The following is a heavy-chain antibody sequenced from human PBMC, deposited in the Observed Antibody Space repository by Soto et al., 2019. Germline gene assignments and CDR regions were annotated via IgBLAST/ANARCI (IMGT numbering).Heavy chain of an antibody. Sequence: SVKVSCKASGGTFSSYAISWVRQAPGQGLEWMGGIIPIFGTANYAQKFQGRVTITADESTSTAYMEPSSLRSEDTAVYYCARDSVVVITYYYYGMDVWGQGTTVTVSS. J-gene: IGHJ6*02. CDR2: IIPIFGTA. D-gene: IGHD3-22*01. CDR1: GGTFSSYA. V-gene: IGHV1-69*13. CDR3: ARDSVVVITYYYYGMDV.